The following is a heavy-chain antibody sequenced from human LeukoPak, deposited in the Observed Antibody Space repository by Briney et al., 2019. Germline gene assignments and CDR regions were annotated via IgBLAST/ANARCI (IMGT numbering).Heavy chain of an antibody. V-gene: IGHV4-39*01. CDR3: ASISQTLQLGLRFYYYYMDV. Sequence: PSETLSLTCTVSGGSISSSSHYWGWIRQPPGTGLEWIGSIYYSGSTYYNPSLKSRVTISVDTSKNQFSLKLSSVTAADTAVYYCASISQTLQLGLRFYYYYMDVWGKGTTVTVSS. D-gene: IGHD6-13*01. J-gene: IGHJ6*03. CDR1: GGSISSSSHY. CDR2: IYYSGST.